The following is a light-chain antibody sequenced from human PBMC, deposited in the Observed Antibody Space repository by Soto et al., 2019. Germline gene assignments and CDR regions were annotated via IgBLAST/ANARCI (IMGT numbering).Light chain of an antibody. V-gene: IGKV3-15*01. CDR1: QSVGSK. J-gene: IGKJ5*01. CDR3: QHYGSSHRIT. CDR2: GAS. Sequence: EIVMTQSPATLSVSPGERATLSCRTSQSVGSKLAWYQQKVGQAPRLLMYGASTRAIGIPARFSGSGSGTEFTLTISSLQSEDFAVYYCQHYGSSHRITFGLGTRLEI.